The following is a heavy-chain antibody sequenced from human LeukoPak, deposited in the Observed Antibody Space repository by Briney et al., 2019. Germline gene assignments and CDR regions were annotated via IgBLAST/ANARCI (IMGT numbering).Heavy chain of an antibody. CDR1: GGTFSSYA. J-gene: IGHJ4*02. V-gene: IGHV1-69*05. D-gene: IGHD3-9*01. CDR2: IIPIFGTA. Sequence: SVKVSCKASGGTFSSYAISWVRQAPGQGPEWMGGIIPIFGTANYAQKVQGRVTITTDESTSTAYMELSSLRSEDTAVYYCARVGVLRYFELWGQGTLVTVSS. CDR3: ARVGVLRYFEL.